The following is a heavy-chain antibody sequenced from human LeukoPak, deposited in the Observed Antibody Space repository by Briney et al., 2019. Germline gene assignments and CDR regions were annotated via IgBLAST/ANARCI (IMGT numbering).Heavy chain of an antibody. D-gene: IGHD3-22*01. CDR3: ASGDYYYDSGGSAFDI. J-gene: IGHJ3*02. Sequence: GASVKVSCMASGYTFTGYYMHWVRQAPGQGLEWMGRIIPIFGTANYAQKFQGRVTITTDESTSTAYMELSSLRSEDTAVYYCASGDYYYDSGGSAFDIWGQGTMVTVSS. CDR1: GYTFTGYY. CDR2: IIPIFGTA. V-gene: IGHV1-69*05.